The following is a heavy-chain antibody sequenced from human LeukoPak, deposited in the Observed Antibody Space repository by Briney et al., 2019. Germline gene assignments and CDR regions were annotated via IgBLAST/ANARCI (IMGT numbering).Heavy chain of an antibody. CDR1: GFTVSRNY. D-gene: IGHD2-2*01. Sequence: PGGSLRLSCAASGFTVSRNYMRWVRQAPGKGLEWVSVINRGGRTFYAESVKGRITISRDNSNNTLHLQLKSLRAEDTTVYYCARAPGPYCSSISCYLGYWGQGTLVTVSS. CDR3: ARAPGPYCSSISCYLGY. J-gene: IGHJ4*02. CDR2: INRGGRT. V-gene: IGHV3-66*01.